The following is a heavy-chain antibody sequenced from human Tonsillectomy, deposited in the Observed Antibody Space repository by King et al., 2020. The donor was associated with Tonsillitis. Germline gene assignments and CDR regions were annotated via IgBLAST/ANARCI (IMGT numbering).Heavy chain of an antibody. V-gene: IGHV4-34*01. CDR2: INHSGST. CDR3: ARGEGVAATDYYYYMDV. D-gene: IGHD2-15*01. Sequence: VQLQQWGAGLLKPSETLSLTCAVYGGSFSVYYWLCIRQRPGMGLEWLGEINHSGSTNYNPSLKSRVTILVDTSKNQFSLKLSSVTAADTAVYYCARGEGVAATDYYYYMDVWGKGTTVAVSS. CDR1: GGSFSVYY. J-gene: IGHJ6*03.